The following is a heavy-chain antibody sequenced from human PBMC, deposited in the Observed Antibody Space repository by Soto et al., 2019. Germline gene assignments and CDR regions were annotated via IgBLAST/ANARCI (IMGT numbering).Heavy chain of an antibody. D-gene: IGHD3-9*01. Sequence: SETLSLTCTVSGGSMTSITYYWGWIRQPPGKGLEWIGNIFYTGTTYYSASLKSRVTIAVDPSKNHFSLNLTSVTAADTAVYYCARLTSTPTGLRFDTWGQGILVTVSS. V-gene: IGHV4-39*01. CDR1: GGSMTSITYY. J-gene: IGHJ5*02. CDR3: ARLTSTPTGLRFDT. CDR2: IFYTGTT.